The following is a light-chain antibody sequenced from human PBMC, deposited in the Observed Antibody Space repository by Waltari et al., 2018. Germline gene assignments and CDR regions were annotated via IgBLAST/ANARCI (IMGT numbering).Light chain of an antibody. V-gene: IGLV2-23*02. CDR1: SSDVGNYKR. CDR3: SSYAGSSKGV. Sequence: QSALTQPASVSGSPGQSITISCTGTSSDVGNYKRVSWYQQHPGKAPKLQIYAVSKRPSGVPDRFSGSKSGDMASLTISGRQPEDEAEYFCSSYAGSSKGVFGGGTKVTVL. J-gene: IGLJ2*01. CDR2: AVS.